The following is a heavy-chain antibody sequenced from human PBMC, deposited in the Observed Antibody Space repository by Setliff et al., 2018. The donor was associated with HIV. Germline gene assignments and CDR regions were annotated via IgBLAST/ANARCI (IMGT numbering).Heavy chain of an antibody. CDR1: GFTFSSYC. D-gene: IGHD3-10*01. Sequence: PGGSLRLSCVASGFTFSSYCMEWFRQAPGKGLEWVSSISYGSLYIYQSVSVRGRFTTSRDDARKSLYLQMDNVGVEDTAVYYCARSRGIGNYRWDVWGTGTTVTVSS. CDR3: ARSRGIGNYRWDV. J-gene: IGHJ6*04. V-gene: IGHV3-21*01. CDR2: ISYGSLYI.